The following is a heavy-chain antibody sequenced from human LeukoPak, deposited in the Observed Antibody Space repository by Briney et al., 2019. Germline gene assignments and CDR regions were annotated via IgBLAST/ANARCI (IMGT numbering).Heavy chain of an antibody. J-gene: IGHJ4*02. Sequence: ASVKVSCKASGYTFTGYYMHWVRQAPGQGLEWMGWINPNSGGTNYAQKFQGRVTMTRDTSISTAYMELSRLRSDDTAVYYCARARKSSSWYGVWDYWGQGTLVTVSS. CDR1: GYTFTGYY. CDR3: ARARKSSSWYGVWDY. CDR2: INPNSGGT. D-gene: IGHD6-13*01. V-gene: IGHV1-2*02.